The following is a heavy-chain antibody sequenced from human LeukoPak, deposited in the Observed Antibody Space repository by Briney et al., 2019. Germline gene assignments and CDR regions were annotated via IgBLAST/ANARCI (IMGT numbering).Heavy chain of an antibody. CDR2: MNPNSGNT. CDR1: GYTFTSYD. J-gene: IGHJ4*02. V-gene: IGHV1-8*01. Sequence: ASVKVSCKASGYTFTSYDINWVRQATGQGLEWMGWMNPNSGNTGYAQKFQGRVTMARNTSISTAYMELSSLRSEDTAVYYCARDESPYYFDYWGREPWSPSPQ. CDR3: ARDESPYYFDY.